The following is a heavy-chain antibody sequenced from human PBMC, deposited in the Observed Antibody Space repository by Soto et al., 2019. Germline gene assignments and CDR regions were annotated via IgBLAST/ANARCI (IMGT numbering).Heavy chain of an antibody. CDR2: ISTTGNT. CDR3: EGESGENWSYEAY. D-gene: IGHD1-7*01. CDR1: GDTITSFS. V-gene: IGHV4-4*07. J-gene: IGHJ4*02. Sequence: SLTCTVSGDTITSFSWNWIRQSAGKGLEWIGRISTTGNTHYNPSLESRVTMSLDTSKNQFSLKLASVTAADTAVYYCEGESGENWSYEAYWGQGTLVTV.